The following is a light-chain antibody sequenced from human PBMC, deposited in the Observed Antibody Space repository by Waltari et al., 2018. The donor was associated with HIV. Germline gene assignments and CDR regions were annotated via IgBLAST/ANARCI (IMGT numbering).Light chain of an antibody. CDR3: QQYGASPET. CDR1: QIVSSAY. CDR2: GAS. V-gene: IGKV3-20*01. Sequence: EIVLTQSPGTLSLSPGERATLSCRASQIVSSAYLAWYQHRPGQAPRLLIYGASTRATGVPDRFSGNGFGTDFTLTISRLGPEDFAMYYCQQYGASPETFGQGARVEI. J-gene: IGKJ1*01.